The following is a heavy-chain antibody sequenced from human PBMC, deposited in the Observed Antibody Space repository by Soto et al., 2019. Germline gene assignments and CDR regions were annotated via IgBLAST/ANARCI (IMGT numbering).Heavy chain of an antibody. Sequence: PSQTLSLTCAISGDSVSSNSAAWNWIRQSPSRGLEWLGRTYYRSKWYNDYAVSVKSRITINPDTSKNQFSLQLNSVTPEDTAVYYCAREGYSGYDGRAYYYYYYMDVWGKGTTVTVSS. CDR1: GDSVSSNSAA. CDR3: AREGYSGYDGRAYYYYYYMDV. D-gene: IGHD5-12*01. CDR2: TYYRSKWYN. V-gene: IGHV6-1*01. J-gene: IGHJ6*03.